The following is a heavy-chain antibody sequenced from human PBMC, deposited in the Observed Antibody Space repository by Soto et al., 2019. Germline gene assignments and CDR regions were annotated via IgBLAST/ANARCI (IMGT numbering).Heavy chain of an antibody. J-gene: IGHJ4*02. Sequence: EVQLVESGGGLVQPGGSLRLSCAASGFTFSSYWMHWVRQVPGKGLVWVSRINTDGSMTTYLDSVKGRFTISRDNAKNTLNLQMNSLRAEDTALYYCTRGSGNSALDYWGQGTLVTVSS. CDR3: TRGSGNSALDY. V-gene: IGHV3-74*03. CDR2: INTDGSMT. CDR1: GFTFSSYW. D-gene: IGHD1-26*01.